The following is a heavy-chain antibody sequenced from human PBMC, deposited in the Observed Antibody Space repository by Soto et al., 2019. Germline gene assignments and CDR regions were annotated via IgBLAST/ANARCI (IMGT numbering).Heavy chain of an antibody. J-gene: IGHJ2*01. CDR3: ARDQGGQKPHYWYFDL. CDR2: IIPIIGIA. CDR1: GGTFSSYT. D-gene: IGHD1-26*01. V-gene: IGHV1-69*08. Sequence: QFQLVQSGAEVKKPGSSVKVSCKASGGTFSSYTISWVRQAPGQVLEWMGRIIPIIGIANYAQKFQGRVTITADKSTSTDYMELSSLRSEEMAVYYCARDQGGQKPHYWYFDLWGRGTLVTVSS.